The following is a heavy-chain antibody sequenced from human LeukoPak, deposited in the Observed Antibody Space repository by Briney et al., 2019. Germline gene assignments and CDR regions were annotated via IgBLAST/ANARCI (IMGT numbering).Heavy chain of an antibody. J-gene: IGHJ6*03. V-gene: IGHV1-69*04. CDR3: ARCGVPAAPHYYYYYMDI. D-gene: IGHD2-2*01. Sequence: ASVKVSCKASGGTFSSYAISWVRQAPGQGLEWMGRIIPILGIANYAQKFQGRVTITADKSTSTAYMELSSLRSEDTAVYYCARCGVPAAPHYYYYYMDIWGKGTTVTVSS. CDR1: GGTFSSYA. CDR2: IIPILGIA.